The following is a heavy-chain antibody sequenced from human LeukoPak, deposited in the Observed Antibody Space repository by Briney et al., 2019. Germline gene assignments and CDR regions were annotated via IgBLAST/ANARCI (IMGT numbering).Heavy chain of an antibody. V-gene: IGHV3-21*01. J-gene: IGHJ4*02. CDR1: GFTFSSYS. Sequence: GGSLRLSCAASGFTFSSYSMNWARQAPGKGLEWVSSISSSSSYIYYADSVKGRFTISRDNAKNSLYLQMNSLRAEDTAVYYCAKIQTGDQSDYWGQGTLVTVSS. CDR2: ISSSSSYI. CDR3: AKIQTGDQSDY. D-gene: IGHD7-27*01.